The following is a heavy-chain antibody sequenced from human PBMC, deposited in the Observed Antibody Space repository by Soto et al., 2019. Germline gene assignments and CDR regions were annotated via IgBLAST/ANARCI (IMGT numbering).Heavy chain of an antibody. Sequence: QLQLQESGPGLVKPSETLSLTCTVSGGSISSSTYYWGWIRQPPGKGLEWIGSIYYSGSTYYNPSLTRLVTISVDTSKTQFSLKLSSVTAADTAVYYCANSYGDYVSYWGQGTLVTVSS. D-gene: IGHD4-17*01. V-gene: IGHV4-39*01. CDR1: GGSISSSTYY. J-gene: IGHJ4*02. CDR3: ANSYGDYVSY. CDR2: IYYSGST.